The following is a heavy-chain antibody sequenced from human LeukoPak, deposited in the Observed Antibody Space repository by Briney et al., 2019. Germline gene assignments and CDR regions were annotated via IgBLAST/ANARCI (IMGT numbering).Heavy chain of an antibody. J-gene: IGHJ6*03. Sequence: PSETLSLTCTVSGGSISSSSYYWGWIRQPPGKGLEWIGSIYYSGSTYYNPSLKSRVTISVDTSKNQFSLKLSSVTAADTAVYYCARLSWDYYMDVWGKGTTVTISS. CDR2: IYYSGST. D-gene: IGHD7-27*01. CDR3: ARLSWDYYMDV. V-gene: IGHV4-39*01. CDR1: GGSISSSSYY.